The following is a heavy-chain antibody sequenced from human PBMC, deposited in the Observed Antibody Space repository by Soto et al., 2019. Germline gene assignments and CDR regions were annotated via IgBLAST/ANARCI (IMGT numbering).Heavy chain of an antibody. J-gene: IGHJ6*03. V-gene: IGHV3-73*01. CDR3: TSPGISSGYTDYRDV. CDR1: GFTFSCSA. D-gene: IGHD6-13*01. Sequence: GGSLILSCAASGFTFSCSAMHWVRQASGKGLEWVGRIRSKANSYATAYAASVKGRFTISRDDSKNTAYLQTNSLKTEDTAVYYCTSPGISSGYTDYRDVGGKGTTVTVSS. CDR2: IRSKANSYAT.